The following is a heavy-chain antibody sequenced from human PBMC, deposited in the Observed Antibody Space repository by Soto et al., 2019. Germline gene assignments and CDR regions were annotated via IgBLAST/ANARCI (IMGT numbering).Heavy chain of an antibody. Sequence: QVQLQESGPGLVKPSETLSLTCAVSGDSISTNNWWSWVRQPPGKGLEWIGEIYHSGSTNYNPSLNSRVTISADRSKNQLSLRLNSVTAADTAVYFCARDTHWGLGDWGQGTLVIVSS. CDR2: IYHSGST. D-gene: IGHD7-27*01. V-gene: IGHV4-4*02. CDR1: GDSISTNNW. CDR3: ARDTHWGLGD. J-gene: IGHJ4*02.